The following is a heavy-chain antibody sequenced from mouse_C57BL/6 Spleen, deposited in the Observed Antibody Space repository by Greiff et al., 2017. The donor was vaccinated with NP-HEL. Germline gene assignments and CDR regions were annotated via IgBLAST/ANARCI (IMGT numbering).Heavy chain of an antibody. Sequence: DVHLVESEGGLVQPGSSMKLSCTASGFTFSDYYMAWVRQVPEKGLEWVANINYDGSSTYYLDSLKSRFIISRDNAKNILYLQMSSLKSEDTATDYCASYYYGSYAMDYWGQGTSVTVSS. CDR1: GFTFSDYY. V-gene: IGHV5-16*01. J-gene: IGHJ4*01. CDR3: ASYYYGSYAMDY. CDR2: INYDGSST. D-gene: IGHD1-1*01.